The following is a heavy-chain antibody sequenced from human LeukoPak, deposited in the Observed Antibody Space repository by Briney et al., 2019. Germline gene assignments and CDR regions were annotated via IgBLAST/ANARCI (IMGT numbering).Heavy chain of an antibody. Sequence: APVKVSCKVSGYTLTDLSMHWVRQAPGKGLEWMGGFDPEDGETIYAQNFQGRVTMTEDTSTDTAYMEVRSLRSEDTAVYYCATSSGYGFLFEYWGQGTLVTVSS. D-gene: IGHD3-22*01. CDR1: GYTLTDLS. V-gene: IGHV1-24*01. CDR3: ATSSGYGFLFEY. J-gene: IGHJ4*02. CDR2: FDPEDGET.